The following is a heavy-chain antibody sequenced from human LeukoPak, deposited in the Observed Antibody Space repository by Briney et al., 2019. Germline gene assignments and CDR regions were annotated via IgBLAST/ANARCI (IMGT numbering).Heavy chain of an antibody. CDR2: MFTPGTI. CDR1: GCSVSSGSYY. CDR3: ARLSGRDYCFDS. J-gene: IGHJ4*02. V-gene: IGHV4-61*02. D-gene: IGHD2/OR15-2a*01. Sequence: SETLSLTCTVSGCSVSSGSYYWSWIRQPAGKGLEWIGRMFTPGTINNNPSLKSRVTISLDTSKNQFFLKLSSVTAADTAVYYCARLSGRDYCFDSWGQGTLVTVSS.